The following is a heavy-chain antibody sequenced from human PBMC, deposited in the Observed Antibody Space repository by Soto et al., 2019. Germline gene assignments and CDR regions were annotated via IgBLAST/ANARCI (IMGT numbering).Heavy chain of an antibody. Sequence: SAPLSLTCAFSGGSISSSNWWSRVRQPPGNGLEWIGEIYHCGSTNYHPSLKSRVTISVDKSKNQFSLKLSSVTAADTAVYYCARGRGSGGYSGYDLSGGAYYYYYYGMDVWGQGTTVT. D-gene: IGHD5-12*01. J-gene: IGHJ6*02. CDR3: ARGRGSGGYSGYDLSGGAYYYYYYGMDV. V-gene: IGHV4-4*02. CDR2: IYHCGST. CDR1: GGSISSSNW.